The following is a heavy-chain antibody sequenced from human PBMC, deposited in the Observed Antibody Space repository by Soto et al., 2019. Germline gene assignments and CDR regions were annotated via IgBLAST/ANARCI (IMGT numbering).Heavy chain of an antibody. CDR3: ARVLVPATPYYYYYGMDV. Sequence: GESLKISCKGSGYSFTTYWIGWVRQMPGKGLEWMGIIYPGDSDTRYSPSFQGQVTISADKSISTAYLQWSSLKASDTAMYYCARVLVPATPYYYYYGMDVWGQGTTVTVS. V-gene: IGHV5-51*01. D-gene: IGHD2-2*01. J-gene: IGHJ6*02. CDR2: IYPGDSDT. CDR1: GYSFTTYW.